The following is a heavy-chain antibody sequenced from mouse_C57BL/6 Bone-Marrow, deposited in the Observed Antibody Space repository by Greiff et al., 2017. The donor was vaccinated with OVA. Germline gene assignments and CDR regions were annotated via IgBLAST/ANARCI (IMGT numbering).Heavy chain of an antibody. Sequence: EVQGVESGGGLVQSGRSLRLSCATSGFTFSDFYMEWVRQAPGKGLEWIAASRNKANDYTTEYSASVKGRFIVSRDTSQSILYLQMNALRAEDTAIYYCARDAEVATRYFDVWGTGTTVTVSS. V-gene: IGHV7-1*01. CDR3: ARDAEVATRYFDV. D-gene: IGHD1-1*01. CDR2: SRNKANDYTT. CDR1: GFTFSDFY. J-gene: IGHJ1*03.